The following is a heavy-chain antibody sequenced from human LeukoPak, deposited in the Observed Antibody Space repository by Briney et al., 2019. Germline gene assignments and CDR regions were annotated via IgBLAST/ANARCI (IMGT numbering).Heavy chain of an antibody. CDR3: AKGLSGAFDY. CDR1: GFTFSSYA. J-gene: IGHJ4*02. CDR2: ISYDGSNK. V-gene: IGHV3-30-3*01. Sequence: GGSLRLSCAASGFTFSSYAMHWVRQAPGKGLEWVAVISYDGSNKYYADSVKGRFTISRDNSKNTLYLQMNSLRAEDTAVYYCAKGLSGAFDYWGQGTLVTVSS.